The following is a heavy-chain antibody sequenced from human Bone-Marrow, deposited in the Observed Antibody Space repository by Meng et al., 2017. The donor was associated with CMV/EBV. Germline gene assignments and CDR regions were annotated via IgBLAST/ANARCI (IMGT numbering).Heavy chain of an antibody. CDR1: GFTFSNYW. Sequence: GESLKISCAASGFTFSNYWMHWVRQAPGKGLVWVSRINSDGSSTSYADSVKGRFTISRDNAKNTLYLQMNSLRVEDTAVYYCARAGGYFWGQGTLVTVSS. CDR3: ARAGGYF. J-gene: IGHJ4*02. V-gene: IGHV3-74*01. D-gene: IGHD3-10*01. CDR2: INSDGSST.